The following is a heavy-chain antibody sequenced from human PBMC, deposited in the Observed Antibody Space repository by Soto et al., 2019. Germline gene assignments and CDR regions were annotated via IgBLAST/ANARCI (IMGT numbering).Heavy chain of an antibody. V-gene: IGHV3-9*01. D-gene: IGHD1-7*01. CDR3: AKDKHWNYGEYYYYMDV. J-gene: IGHJ6*03. CDR2: ISWNSGSI. CDR1: GFTFDDYA. Sequence: SLRLSCAASGFTFDDYAMHWVRQAPGKGLEWVSGISWNSGSIGYADSVKGRFTISRDNAKNSLYLQMNSLRAEDTALYYCAKDKHWNYGEYYYYMDVWGKGTTVTVSS.